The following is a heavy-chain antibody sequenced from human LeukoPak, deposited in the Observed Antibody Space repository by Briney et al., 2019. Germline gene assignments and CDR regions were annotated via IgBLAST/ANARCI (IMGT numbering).Heavy chain of an antibody. CDR3: AKGRPDYYYDSSGYYPHFVG. CDR1: GFTFSSYA. Sequence: GGSLRLSCAASGFTFSSYAMSWVRQAPGKGLEWVSAISGSGGSTYYADSVRGRFTISRDNSKNTLYLQMNSLRAEDTAVYYCAKGRPDYYYDSSGYYPHFVGWGQGTLVTVSS. CDR2: ISGSGGST. J-gene: IGHJ4*02. D-gene: IGHD3-22*01. V-gene: IGHV3-23*01.